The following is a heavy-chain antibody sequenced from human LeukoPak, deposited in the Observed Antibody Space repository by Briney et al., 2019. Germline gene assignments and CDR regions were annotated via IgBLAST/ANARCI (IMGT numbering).Heavy chain of an antibody. D-gene: IGHD3-10*01. CDR3: ARRNYDSGMDV. Sequence: SETLSLTCTVSGDSISDYYWSWVRQPPGKGLEWIGCIYYSGNTNYSPSLKSRVTIAVDTSKNQFSLRLSSVTAADTAVYYCARRNYDSGMDVWGQGTTVTVSS. CDR1: GDSISDYY. J-gene: IGHJ6*02. V-gene: IGHV4-59*01. CDR2: IYYSGNT.